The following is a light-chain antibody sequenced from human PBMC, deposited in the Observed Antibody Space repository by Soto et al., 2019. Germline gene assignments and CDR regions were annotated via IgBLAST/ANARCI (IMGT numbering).Light chain of an antibody. Sequence: DIQMTQSPSSLSASIGDRVTITCRASQGIRNYLAWFQQKPGKVPKSLISAASSLQSGVPPKFSGSGSGTDFTLTISSLQPEDFATYYCQQYNSYPYTFGQGTKLEIK. J-gene: IGKJ2*01. CDR2: AAS. V-gene: IGKV1-16*02. CDR1: QGIRNY. CDR3: QQYNSYPYT.